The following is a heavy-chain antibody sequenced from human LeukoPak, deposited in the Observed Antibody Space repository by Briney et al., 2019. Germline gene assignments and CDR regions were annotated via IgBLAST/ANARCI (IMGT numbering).Heavy chain of an antibody. CDR2: IKQDGSEQ. CDR1: GFTFSTYW. V-gene: IGHV3-7*01. J-gene: IGHJ3*02. D-gene: IGHD2-8*02. CDR3: AGDSTGWQADSFDI. Sequence: PGGSLRLSCAASGFTFSTYWMTWVRQAPGKGLEWVADIKQDGSEQYYVDSVRGRFTISRDNGKNSLYLQMNSLRVEDTAVYFCAGDSTGWQADSFDIWGQGTMVTVSS.